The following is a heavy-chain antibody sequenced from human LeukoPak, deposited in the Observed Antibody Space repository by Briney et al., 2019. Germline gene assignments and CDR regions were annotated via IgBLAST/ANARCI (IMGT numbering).Heavy chain of an antibody. CDR1: GGSISSGDCY. V-gene: IGHV4-30-4*08. D-gene: IGHD6-6*01. Sequence: KPSETLSLTCTVSGGSISSGDCYWSWIRQPPGKGLEWIGYIYYSGSTYYNPSLKSRVTISVDTSKNQFSLKLSSVTAADTAVYYCARTAEYSTIYFDLWGRGTLVTVSS. J-gene: IGHJ2*01. CDR2: IYYSGST. CDR3: ARTAEYSTIYFDL.